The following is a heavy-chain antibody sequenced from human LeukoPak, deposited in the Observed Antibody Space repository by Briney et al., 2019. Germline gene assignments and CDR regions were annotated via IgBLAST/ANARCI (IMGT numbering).Heavy chain of an antibody. J-gene: IGHJ4*02. CDR1: GYTFTSYG. D-gene: IGHD3-10*01. CDR2: ISAYNGNT. V-gene: IGHV1-18*01. Sequence: ASVKVSCKASGYTFTSYGISWVRQAPGQGLEWMGWISAYNGNTNYAQKLQGRVTMTTDTSTSTAYMELRSLRSDDTAVYYCARTRNYYGSGSHSDYFDCWGQGTLVTVSS. CDR3: ARTRNYYGSGSHSDYFDC.